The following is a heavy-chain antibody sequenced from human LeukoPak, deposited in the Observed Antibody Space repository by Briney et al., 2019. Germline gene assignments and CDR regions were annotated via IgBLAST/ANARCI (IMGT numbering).Heavy chain of an antibody. D-gene: IGHD6-19*01. CDR3: ARVAGSIDY. Sequence: ASVKVSCKASGYTFTTYDINWVRQATGQGLEWMGWMNLKSGNAGYAQNFQGRVTITRDTSISTVYTELSGLRSEDTAVYYCARVAGSIDYWGQGTLVTVSS. CDR2: MNLKSGNA. J-gene: IGHJ4*02. V-gene: IGHV1-8*03. CDR1: GYTFTTYD.